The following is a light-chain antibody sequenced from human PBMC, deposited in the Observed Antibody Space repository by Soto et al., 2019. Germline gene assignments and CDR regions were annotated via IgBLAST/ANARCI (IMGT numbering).Light chain of an antibody. V-gene: IGLV2-8*01. CDR1: SSDVGGYNY. Sequence: QSALTQPASVSGSPGQSITISCTGTSSDVGGYNYVSWYQQHLGKAPKLIIYEVTLRPSGVPDRFSGSKSGNTASLTVSGLQADDEADYYCSAYAGSNTFVFGTGTKLTVL. CDR3: SAYAGSNTFV. CDR2: EVT. J-gene: IGLJ1*01.